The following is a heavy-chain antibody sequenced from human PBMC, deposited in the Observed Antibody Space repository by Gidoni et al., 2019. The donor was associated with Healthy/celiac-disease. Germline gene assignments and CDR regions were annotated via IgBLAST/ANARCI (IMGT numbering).Heavy chain of an antibody. J-gene: IGHJ4*02. CDR3: ALLFTVTSQHPAPRVDY. Sequence: EVQLVQSGAEVKKPGESLRISCKGSGYSFTSYCLSWVRQMPGKGLEWMGRIDPSDSYTNYSPSFQGHVTISADKSISTAYLQWSSLKASDTAMYYCALLFTVTSQHPAPRVDYWGQGTLVTVSS. CDR2: IDPSDSYT. D-gene: IGHD4-17*01. CDR1: GYSFTSYC. V-gene: IGHV5-10-1*03.